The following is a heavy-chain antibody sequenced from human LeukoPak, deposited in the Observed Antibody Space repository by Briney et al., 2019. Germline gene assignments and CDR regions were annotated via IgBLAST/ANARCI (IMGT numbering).Heavy chain of an antibody. CDR2: INHSGST. D-gene: IGHD2-21*02. V-gene: IGHV4-34*01. CDR1: GFTFSSYS. J-gene: IGHJ4*02. Sequence: GSLRLSCAASGFTFSSYSMNWVRQPPGKGLEWIGEINHSGSTNYNPSLKSRVTISVDTSKNQFSLKLSSVTAADTAVYYCARGSYSTPRLRWRLDYWGQGTLVTVSS. CDR3: ARGSYSTPRLRWRLDY.